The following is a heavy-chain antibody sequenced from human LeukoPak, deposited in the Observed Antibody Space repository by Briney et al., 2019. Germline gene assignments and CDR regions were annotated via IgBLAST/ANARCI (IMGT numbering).Heavy chain of an antibody. Sequence: PGGSLRLSCAASGFTFSSYGVHWVRQAPGKGLEWVAFIRYDGNNKYYADSVKGRFTISRDNARYSLYLQMNSLRDEDTAVYYCARGPGYGHYFDYWGQGALVTVSS. CDR1: GFTFSSYG. D-gene: IGHD5-12*01. V-gene: IGHV3-30*02. CDR3: ARGPGYGHYFDY. CDR2: IRYDGNNK. J-gene: IGHJ4*02.